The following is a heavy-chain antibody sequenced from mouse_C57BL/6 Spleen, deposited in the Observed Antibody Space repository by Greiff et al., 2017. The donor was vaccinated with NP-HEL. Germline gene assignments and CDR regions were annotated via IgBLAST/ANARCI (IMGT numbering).Heavy chain of an antibody. Sequence: VQLQQPGAELVRPGSSVKLSCKASGYTFTSYWMHWVKQRPIQGLEWIGNIDPSDSETHYNQKFKDKATLTVDKSSSTAYMQLSSLTSEDSAVYYWARERLGRGYFDVWGKGTTVTVSS. CDR1: GYTFTSYW. J-gene: IGHJ1*03. CDR2: IDPSDSET. V-gene: IGHV1-52*01. D-gene: IGHD4-1*01. CDR3: ARERLGRGYFDV.